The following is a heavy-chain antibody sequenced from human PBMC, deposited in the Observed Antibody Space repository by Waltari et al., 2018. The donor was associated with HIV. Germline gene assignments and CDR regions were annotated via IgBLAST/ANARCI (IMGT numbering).Heavy chain of an antibody. CDR1: GVSISSSSYY. D-gene: IGHD2-2*01. Sequence: QLQLQESGPGLVKPSEPLSLTCPVSGVSISSSSYYWGCIRQLPGKGLEWIGSIYYSGSTYYNPSLKSRVTRSVDTSKNQFSLKLSSVTAADTAVYYCALGYCSSTSCPHDAFDIWGQGTMVTVSS. CDR2: IYYSGST. J-gene: IGHJ3*02. V-gene: IGHV4-39*01. CDR3: ALGYCSSTSCPHDAFDI.